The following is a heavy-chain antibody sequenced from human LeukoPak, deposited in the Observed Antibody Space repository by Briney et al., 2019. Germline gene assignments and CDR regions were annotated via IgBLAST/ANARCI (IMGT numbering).Heavy chain of an antibody. Sequence: SVTVSCKASGGTFSSYAISWVRQAPGRGLEWMGRIIPILGIANYAQKFQGRVTITADKSTSTAYMELSSLRSEDTAVYYCARFDFWSGYLNYGIDVWGQGTTVTVSS. D-gene: IGHD3-3*01. CDR2: IIPILGIA. CDR1: GGTFSSYA. J-gene: IGHJ6*02. CDR3: ARFDFWSGYLNYGIDV. V-gene: IGHV1-69*04.